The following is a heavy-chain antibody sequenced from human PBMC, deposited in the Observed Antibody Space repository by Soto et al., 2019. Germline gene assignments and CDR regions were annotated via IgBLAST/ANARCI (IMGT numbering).Heavy chain of an antibody. D-gene: IGHD6-13*01. V-gene: IGHV3-48*02. J-gene: IGHJ6*02. CDR1: GFTFSSYS. Sequence: GGSLRLSCAASGFTFSSYSMNWVRQAPGEGLEWVSYISSSISTIHYADSVKGRFTISRDNAKNSLYLQVNSLRDEDTAVYHCARDCGSSWFGDYRAMDVWGQGTKVTVPS. CDR3: ARDCGSSWFGDYRAMDV. CDR2: ISSSISTI.